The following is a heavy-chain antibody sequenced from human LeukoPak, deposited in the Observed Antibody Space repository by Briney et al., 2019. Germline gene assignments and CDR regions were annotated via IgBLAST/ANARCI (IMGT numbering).Heavy chain of an antibody. CDR3: ARDTDSGWTFDY. CDR2: IWYDGSNK. CDR1: GFTFSSYG. J-gene: IGHJ4*02. D-gene: IGHD6-19*01. V-gene: IGHV3-33*01. Sequence: PGGSLRLSCAASGFTFSSYGMHWVRQAPGKGLEWVAVIWYDGSNKYYADSVKGRFTISRDNSKNTLYLQMNSLRAKDTAVYYCARDTDSGWTFDYWGQGTLVTVSS.